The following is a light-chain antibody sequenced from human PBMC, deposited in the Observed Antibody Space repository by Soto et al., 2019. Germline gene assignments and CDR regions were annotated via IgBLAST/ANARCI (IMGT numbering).Light chain of an antibody. CDR1: SSDVGGYNY. CDR2: DVS. V-gene: IGLV2-11*01. Sequence: QSVLTQPHSVSGSPGQSVAISCTGTSSDVGGYNYVSWYQQHPSKAPKLMIYDVSKRPSGVPDRFSGSKSGNTASLTISGLQAEDEADYYCCSYAGSYSYVLGTGTKLTVL. CDR3: CSYAGSYSYV. J-gene: IGLJ1*01.